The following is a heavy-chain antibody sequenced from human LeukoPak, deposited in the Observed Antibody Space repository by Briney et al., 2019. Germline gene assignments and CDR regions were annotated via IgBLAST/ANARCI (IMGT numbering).Heavy chain of an antibody. J-gene: IGHJ6*03. CDR2: INPNSGGT. D-gene: IGHD2-15*01. V-gene: IGHV1-2*02. Sequence: AASVKVSCKTSGYSFSTYFMHWVRQAPGQGLEWMGWINPNSGGTNYAQKFQGRVTMTRDTSISTAYMELSRLRSDDTAVYYCARDGVVVVAAKSDYYYYMDVWGKGTTVTVSS. CDR3: ARDGVVVVAAKSDYYYYMDV. CDR1: GYSFSTYF.